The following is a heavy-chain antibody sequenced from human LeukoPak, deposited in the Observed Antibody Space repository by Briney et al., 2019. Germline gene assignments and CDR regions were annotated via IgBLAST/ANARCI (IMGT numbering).Heavy chain of an antibody. D-gene: IGHD2-2*01. J-gene: IGHJ4*02. Sequence: GGSLRLSRAASGFTFSSYWMHWVRQAPGKGLVWVSRINTDGSSTSYADSVKGRFTISRDNAKNTLYLQMNSLRAEDTAVYYCASIVVVPAAMGPEYYFDYWGQGTLVTVSS. CDR2: INTDGSST. CDR1: GFTFSSYW. V-gene: IGHV3-74*01. CDR3: ASIVVVPAAMGPEYYFDY.